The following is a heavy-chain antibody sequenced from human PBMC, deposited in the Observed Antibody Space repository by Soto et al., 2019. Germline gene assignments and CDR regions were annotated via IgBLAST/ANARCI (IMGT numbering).Heavy chain of an antibody. CDR3: ARDKITGLFDY. CDR2: IYHSGST. V-gene: IGHV4-4*02. J-gene: IGHJ4*02. Sequence: SETLPLNCAVSGGSISSSNWWSLVRQPPGKGLEWIGEIYHSGSTNYNPSLKSRVTISVDKSKNQFSLKLSSVTAADTAVYYCARDKITGLFDYWGQGTLVTVSS. D-gene: IGHD2-8*02. CDR1: GGSISSSNW.